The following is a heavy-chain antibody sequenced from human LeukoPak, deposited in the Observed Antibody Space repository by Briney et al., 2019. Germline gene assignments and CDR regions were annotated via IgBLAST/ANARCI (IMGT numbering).Heavy chain of an antibody. CDR3: AKSPLDIVLVVYAKYYFDY. V-gene: IGHV3-23*01. CDR2: ISGSGGST. Sequence: PGGSLRLSCAASGFTFSSYAMSWVRQAPGKGLEWVSAISGSGGSTYYADSVKGRFTISGDNSKNTLYLQMNSLRAEDTAVYYCAKSPLDIVLVVYAKYYFDYWGQGTLVTVSS. J-gene: IGHJ4*02. CDR1: GFTFSSYA. D-gene: IGHD2-8*02.